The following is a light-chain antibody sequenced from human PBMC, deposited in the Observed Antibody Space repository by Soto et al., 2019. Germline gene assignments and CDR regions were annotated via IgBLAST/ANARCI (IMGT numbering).Light chain of an antibody. J-gene: IGLJ2*01. CDR3: SSYTSSSTLVV. V-gene: IGLV2-14*01. CDR2: EVS. CDR1: SSDIGTYNY. Sequence: QSVLTQPASVSGSPGQSITISCTGTSSDIGTYNYVSWYQQQPGKAPKVMIYEVSNRPSGVSDRFSGSKSGNTASLTISGLQAEDEADYYCSSYTSSSTLVVFGGGTKVTVL.